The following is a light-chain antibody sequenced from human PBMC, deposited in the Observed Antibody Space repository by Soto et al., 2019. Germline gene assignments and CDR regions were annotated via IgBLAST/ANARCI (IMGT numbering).Light chain of an antibody. CDR1: QSVTKNY. J-gene: IGKJ1*01. CDR3: HQCAHSPLT. CDR2: DAF. Sequence: EIVLTQSPGTLSLSPGERATISCRASQSVTKNYLAWYQQKPGQAPRLLIYDAFNRATGIPDRFSGSGSGTDFTLTISRLEPEDFAVYYCHQCAHSPLTFGQGTKVEI. V-gene: IGKV3-20*01.